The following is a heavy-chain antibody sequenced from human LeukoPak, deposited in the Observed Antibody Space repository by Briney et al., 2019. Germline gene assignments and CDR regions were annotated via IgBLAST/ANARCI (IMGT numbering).Heavy chain of an antibody. Sequence: GGSLRLSCAASGFTFSSYAMSWIRQAPGKGLEWVSAISGSGGSTYYADSAKGRFTISRDNSKNTLYLQMNSLRAEDTAVYYCAKDKLRNLAPEYYFDYWGQGTLVTVSS. D-gene: IGHD1-7*01. CDR1: GFTFSSYA. CDR2: ISGSGGST. J-gene: IGHJ4*02. CDR3: AKDKLRNLAPEYYFDY. V-gene: IGHV3-23*01.